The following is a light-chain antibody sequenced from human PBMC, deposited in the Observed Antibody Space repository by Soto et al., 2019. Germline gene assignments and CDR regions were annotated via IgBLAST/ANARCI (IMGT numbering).Light chain of an antibody. J-gene: IGKJ5*01. CDR3: QQYGSSLT. V-gene: IGKV3-20*01. CDR2: GIS. Sequence: EIVMTQSPATLTVSPWERATLSCRASQSAGTNLAWYQQKPGQAPRLLIYGISSRPTGIPDRFSGSGSGTDFTLTISRLEPEDFAFYYCQQYGSSLTFGQGTRLEI. CDR1: QSAGTN.